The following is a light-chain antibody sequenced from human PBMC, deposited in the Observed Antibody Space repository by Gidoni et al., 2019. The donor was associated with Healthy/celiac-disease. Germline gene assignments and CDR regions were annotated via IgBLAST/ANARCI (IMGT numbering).Light chain of an antibody. J-gene: IGKJ3*01. CDR1: QSVSSSY. Sequence: EIGLTQSPGTLSLSPGERATLSCRASQSVSSSYLAWYQQKPGQAHRLLIYGASSRATGIPDRFSGSGSGTDFTLTISRLEPEDFAVYYCQQYGSSRFTFGPGTKVDIK. CDR3: QQYGSSRFT. CDR2: GAS. V-gene: IGKV3-20*01.